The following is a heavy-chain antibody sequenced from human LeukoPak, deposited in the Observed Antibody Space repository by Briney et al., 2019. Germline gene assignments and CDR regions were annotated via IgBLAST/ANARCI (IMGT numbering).Heavy chain of an antibody. V-gene: IGHV6-1*01. CDR2: THYRSKWYN. D-gene: IGHD3-22*01. CDR1: GDSVSSNSAA. Sequence: SQTLSLTCAISGDSVSSNSAAWNWIRQSPSRGLEWLGRTHYRSKWYNDYAVSVKSRITINPDTSKNQFSLRLNSVTPEDTAVYYCARDPRDYYDSSGRNWFDPWGQGTLVTVSS. CDR3: ARDPRDYYDSSGRNWFDP. J-gene: IGHJ5*02.